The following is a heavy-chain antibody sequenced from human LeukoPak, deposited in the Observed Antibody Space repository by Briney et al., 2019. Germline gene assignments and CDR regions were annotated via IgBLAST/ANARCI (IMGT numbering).Heavy chain of an antibody. CDR2: ISSSSSYI. V-gene: IGHV3-21*01. CDR1: GFTFSSYS. J-gene: IGHJ3*02. D-gene: IGHD3-9*01. CDR3: ARDWYYDILTGYYRALDAFDI. Sequence: GGSLRPSCAASGFTFSSYSMNWVRQAPGKGLEWVSSISSSSSYIYYADSVKGRFTISRDNAKNSLYLQMNSLRAEDTAVYYCARDWYYDILTGYYRALDAFDIWGQGTMVTVSS.